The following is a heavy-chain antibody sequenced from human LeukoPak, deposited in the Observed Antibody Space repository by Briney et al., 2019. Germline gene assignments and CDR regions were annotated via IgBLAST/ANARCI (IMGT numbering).Heavy chain of an antibody. CDR3: ARDVSGEGLDY. D-gene: IGHD4-17*01. CDR2: ISSSGITI. Sequence: PGGSLRLSCAASGFTFSSYEMNWVRQAPGKGLEWVSYISSSGITIYYADSVNGRFTIYRDNSKNTLYLKMNSLRAEDTAVYSCARDVSGEGLDYWGQGTLVTVSS. CDR1: GFTFSSYE. V-gene: IGHV3-48*03. J-gene: IGHJ4*02.